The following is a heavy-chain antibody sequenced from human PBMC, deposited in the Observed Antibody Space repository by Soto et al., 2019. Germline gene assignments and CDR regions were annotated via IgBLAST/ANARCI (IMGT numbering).Heavy chain of an antibody. CDR2: IYSNGNT. D-gene: IGHD3-10*01. J-gene: IGHJ6*02. CDR1: GGSISSRDYY. Sequence: QVQLQESGPGLVRPSQTLSLNCSVSGGSISSRDYYWSWIRHHPEKGLEWIGSIYSNGNTYYNPSLXSXVXVXXDTSMNESSLKVTSVTAADPAVNYCARDKGGAALTGSGMDVWGQGTRVTVSS. V-gene: IGHV4-31*03. CDR3: ARDKGGAALTGSGMDV.